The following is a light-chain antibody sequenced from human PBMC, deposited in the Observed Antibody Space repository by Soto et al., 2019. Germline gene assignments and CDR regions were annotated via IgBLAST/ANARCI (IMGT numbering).Light chain of an antibody. CDR3: YQYDSYSQWT. CDR1: QSISSW. J-gene: IGKJ1*01. V-gene: IGKV1-5*03. Sequence: DIQMTQSPSTLSASVGDRVTITCRASQSISSWLAWYQQKAGNAPKLLLYKAASLESGVPSRFSGSGSGTEFTLTINILQPDDFATYFCYQYDSYSQWTCVQGTKGEIK. CDR2: KAA.